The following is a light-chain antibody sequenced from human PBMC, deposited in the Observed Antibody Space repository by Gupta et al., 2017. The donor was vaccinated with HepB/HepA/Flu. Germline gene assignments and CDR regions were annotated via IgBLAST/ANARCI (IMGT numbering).Light chain of an antibody. J-gene: IGKJ1*01. V-gene: IGKV4-1*01. CDR2: WAS. CDR1: QSILYSSNNKNY. Sequence: DIVMTQSPDSLAVSLGERATINCKSSQSILYSSNNKNYLAWYQQKPGQPPKKLIYWASTRESGVPDRFSGSGSGTDFTLTITSRQAEDVAVYYCHQEDNLPWTFGQGTXVEIK. CDR3: HQEDNLPWT.